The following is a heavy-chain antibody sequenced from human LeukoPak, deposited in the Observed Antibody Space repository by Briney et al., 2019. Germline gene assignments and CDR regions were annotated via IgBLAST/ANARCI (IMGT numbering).Heavy chain of an antibody. J-gene: IGHJ6*02. V-gene: IGHV4-34*01. Sequence: PSETLSLTCAVYGGSFSGYYWSWIRQPPGKGLEWIGEINHSGSTNYNPSLKSRVTISVDTSKNQFSLKLSSVTAADTAVYYCARDLLGSVCMNVWGQGTTVTVSS. CDR3: ARDLLGSVCMNV. CDR1: GGSFSGYY. CDR2: INHSGST. D-gene: IGHD2-2*03.